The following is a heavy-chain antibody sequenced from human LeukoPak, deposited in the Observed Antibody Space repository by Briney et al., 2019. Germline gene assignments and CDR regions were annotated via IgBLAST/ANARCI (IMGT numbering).Heavy chain of an antibody. CDR2: INSDGSST. J-gene: IGHJ4*02. V-gene: IGHV3-74*01. Sequence: PGGSLRLSCAASGFTFSSDWMHWVRQAPGKGLVWVSRINSDGSSTSYADSVKGRFTISRDNAKNTLYLQMNSLRAEDTAVYYCSVVAPYEARDYWGQGTLVTVSS. CDR3: SVVAPYEARDY. D-gene: IGHD2-15*01. CDR1: GFTFSSDW.